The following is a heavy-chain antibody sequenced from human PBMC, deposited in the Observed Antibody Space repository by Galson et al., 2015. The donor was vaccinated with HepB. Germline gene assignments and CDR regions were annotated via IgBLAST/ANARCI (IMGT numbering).Heavy chain of an antibody. V-gene: IGHV2-70*04. CDR1: GFSLSTSGMR. CDR3: ARAYSSGWPTYPYYFDY. Sequence: PALVKPTQTLTLTCTFSGFSLSTSGMRVSWIRQPPGKALEWLARIDWDDDKFYSTSLKTRLTISKDTSKNQVVLTMTNMDPVDTATYYCARAYSSGWPTYPYYFDYWGQGTLVTVSS. CDR2: IDWDDDK. J-gene: IGHJ4*02. D-gene: IGHD6-19*01.